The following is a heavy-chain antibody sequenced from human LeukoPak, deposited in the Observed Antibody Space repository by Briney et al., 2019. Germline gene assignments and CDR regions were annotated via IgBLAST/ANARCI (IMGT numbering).Heavy chain of an antibody. CDR1: GFSFTSYR. Sequence: GESLKISCKSYGFSFTSYRIGWVRQMPGKGLEWMGIIHPVDSHTRYSPSFQGQVSISADKSISTAYLQWSSLKASDTAMYYCARRGKSAFVVWGQGTMVTVSS. CDR2: IHPVDSHT. CDR3: ARRGKSAFVV. V-gene: IGHV5-51*01. D-gene: IGHD3-16*01. J-gene: IGHJ3*01.